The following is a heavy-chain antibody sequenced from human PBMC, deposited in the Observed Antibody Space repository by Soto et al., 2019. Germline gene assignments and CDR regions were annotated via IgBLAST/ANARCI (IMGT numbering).Heavy chain of an antibody. V-gene: IGHV3-30*18. Sequence: QVQLVESGGGVVQPGRSLRLSCAASGFTFSSYGMHWVRQAPGKGLEWVAVISYDGSNKYYADSVKGRFTISRDNSKNTLYLQMNSLRAEDTAVYYCAKDPGDYTSWYFDLWGRGTLVTVSS. CDR1: GFTFSSYG. J-gene: IGHJ2*01. CDR3: AKDPGDYTSWYFDL. CDR2: ISYDGSNK. D-gene: IGHD4-17*01.